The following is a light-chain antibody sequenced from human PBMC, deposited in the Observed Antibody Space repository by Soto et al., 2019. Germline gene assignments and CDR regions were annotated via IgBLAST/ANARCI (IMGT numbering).Light chain of an antibody. J-gene: IGKJ4*01. Sequence: DIQMTQSPSSVSASVGDRVSITCRASQGISNWLAWYQQKPGRAPKLLIYTGSSLQSGVPSRFSGTGSGTDFTLTISSLQAEDVATYYCQEANSFPLIFEGGTKVEIK. CDR1: QGISNW. V-gene: IGKV1-12*01. CDR3: QEANSFPLI. CDR2: TGS.